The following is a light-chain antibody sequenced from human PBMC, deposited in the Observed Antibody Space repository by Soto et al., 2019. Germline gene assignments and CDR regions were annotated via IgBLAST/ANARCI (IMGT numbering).Light chain of an antibody. CDR1: QSISIW. V-gene: IGKV1-5*03. J-gene: IGKJ1*01. CDR3: QQYNNYFRT. CDR2: AAS. Sequence: DIQMTQSPSALSASIGDRVTITCRASQSISIWLAWYQQKPGKAPKLLIYAASSLESGVPSRFSGSGSGTEFTLTISSLQPDDFATYYCQQYNNYFRTFGQGTKVDIK.